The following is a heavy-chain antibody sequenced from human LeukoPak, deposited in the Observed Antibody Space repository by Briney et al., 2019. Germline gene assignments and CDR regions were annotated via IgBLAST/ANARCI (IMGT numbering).Heavy chain of an antibody. CDR1: GGTFSIYA. J-gene: IGHJ6*03. D-gene: IGHD3-16*01. V-gene: IGHV1-69*13. CDR2: IIPIFGTA. Sequence: ASEKVSCKASGGTFSIYAISWVRQAPGQGLEWMGGIIPIFGTANYAQKFQGRVTITADESTSTAYMELSSLRSDDTAVYYCARTVMAYYYYMDVWGKGTTVTISS. CDR3: ARTVMAYYYYMDV.